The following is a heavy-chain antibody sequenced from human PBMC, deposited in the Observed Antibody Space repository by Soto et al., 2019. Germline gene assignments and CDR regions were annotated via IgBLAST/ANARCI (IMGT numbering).Heavy chain of an antibody. Sequence: GGSLRLSCAASGFTFRSYAMSWVRQAPGKGLEWVSSVSGNGGYTNYADTIKGRFTISRDNSKNTLYLQMNSLRADDTAVYYCAKGLAANQDAFDFWGQGTVVTVSS. D-gene: IGHD6-19*01. CDR3: AKGLAANQDAFDF. CDR1: GFTFRSYA. J-gene: IGHJ3*01. V-gene: IGHV3-23*01. CDR2: VSGNGGYT.